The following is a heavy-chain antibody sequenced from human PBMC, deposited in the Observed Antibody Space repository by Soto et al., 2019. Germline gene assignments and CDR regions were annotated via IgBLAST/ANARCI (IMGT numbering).Heavy chain of an antibody. V-gene: IGHV4-31*03. CDR1: GGSISSGGYY. D-gene: IGHD2-21*01. J-gene: IGHJ5*02. Sequence: QVQLQESGPGLVKPSQTLSLTCTVSGGSISSGGYYWTWIRQHPGKGLEWIGYIYSSGSTSYNPARSRRGTLAVDTSTNQFSLKLSSGTAADPAVYYCASSVVPRGPGPLVTVPS. CDR3: ASSVVP. CDR2: IYSSGST.